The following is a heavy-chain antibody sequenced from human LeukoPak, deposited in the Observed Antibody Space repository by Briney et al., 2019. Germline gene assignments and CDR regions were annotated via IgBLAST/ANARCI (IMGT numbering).Heavy chain of an antibody. CDR1: GGSISYYY. CDR3: ARGPNRYNFDY. J-gene: IGHJ4*02. CDR2: LYYSGRT. D-gene: IGHD1-1*01. Sequence: SETLFLTCTVSGGSISYYYWNWIRQPPGKGLEWIGYLYYSGRTNYNPSLKSRVTISVDTSRNQFSLKLTSVTAADTAVYYCARGPNRYNFDYWGQGTLVTVSS. V-gene: IGHV4-59*01.